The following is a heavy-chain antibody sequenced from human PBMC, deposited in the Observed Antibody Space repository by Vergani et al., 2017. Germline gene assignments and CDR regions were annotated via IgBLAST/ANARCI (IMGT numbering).Heavy chain of an antibody. V-gene: IGHV3-33*01. D-gene: IGHD2-8*01. CDR2: IWYDGSNE. CDR1: GFTLSSHA. J-gene: IGHJ6*03. CDR3: ARSGYCAHGVCYMTYYYYMDV. Sequence: QVQLEESGGGVVQPGRSLRLSCAGSGFTLSSHAMHWVRQAPGKGLEWVAIIWYDGSNEYYADSVKGRFTISRDNSKNTLYLQMKNLRAADTAAYYCARSGYCAHGVCYMTYYYYMDVWGKGTAVTVSS.